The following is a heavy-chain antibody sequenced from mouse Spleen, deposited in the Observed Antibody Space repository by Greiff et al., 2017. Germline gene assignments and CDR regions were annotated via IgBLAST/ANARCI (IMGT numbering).Heavy chain of an antibody. CDR3: ARDHPDGCNCDY. Sequence: EVQRVESGGGLVQPGGSLKLSCAASGFTFSSYCMSWVRQTPDKRLELVATINSNGGSTYYPDSVKGRFTISRDNAKNTLYLQMSRLKSEDTAMYYCARDHPDGCNCDYWGQGTTLTVSS. J-gene: IGHJ2*01. CDR2: INSNGGST. CDR1: GFTFSSYC. D-gene: IGHD2-3*01. V-gene: IGHV5-6-3*01.